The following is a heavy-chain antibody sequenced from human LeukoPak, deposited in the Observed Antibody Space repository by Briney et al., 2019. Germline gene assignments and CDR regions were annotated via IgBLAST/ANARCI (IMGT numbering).Heavy chain of an antibody. Sequence: GWSLRLSCAASGFTFSDYYMSWIRQAPGKGREWVSYISSSGSTIYYADSVKGRFTISRDNAKNSLYLQMNSLRAEDTAVYYCARDLTYYDILTGPAGFDYWGQGTLVTVSS. CDR1: GFTFSDYY. CDR2: ISSSGSTI. V-gene: IGHV3-11*04. CDR3: ARDLTYYDILTGPAGFDY. D-gene: IGHD3-9*01. J-gene: IGHJ4*02.